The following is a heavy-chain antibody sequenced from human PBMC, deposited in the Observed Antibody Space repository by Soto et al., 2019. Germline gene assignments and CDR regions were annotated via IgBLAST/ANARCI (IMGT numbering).Heavy chain of an antibody. J-gene: IGHJ6*02. V-gene: IGHV4-31*03. Sequence: SETLSLTCTVSGGSISSGCYYWSWIRQHPGKGLEWIGYIYYSGSTYYNPSLKSRVTISVDTSKNQFSLKLSSVTAADTAVYYCSREIEDYSSSANKYYYYRMGFGGQGTKVTV. CDR1: GGSISSGCYY. CDR2: IYYSGST. D-gene: IGHD6-6*01. CDR3: SREIEDYSSSANKYYYYRMGF.